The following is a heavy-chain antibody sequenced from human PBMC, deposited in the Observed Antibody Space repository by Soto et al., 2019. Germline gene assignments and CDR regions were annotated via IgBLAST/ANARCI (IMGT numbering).Heavy chain of an antibody. Sequence: EVQLLESGGGLVQPGGSLRLSCAASAFTFNNYAMSWVRQAPGKGLEWVSTISGSGDNTYYADSVKGRFTISRDNSKNTLYLQMNTLRAEYTPLYYCAIGRRGTRFDYWGQGTLVTVSS. CDR1: AFTFNNYA. J-gene: IGHJ4*02. D-gene: IGHD1-7*01. CDR2: ISGSGDNT. V-gene: IGHV3-23*01. CDR3: AIGRRGTRFDY.